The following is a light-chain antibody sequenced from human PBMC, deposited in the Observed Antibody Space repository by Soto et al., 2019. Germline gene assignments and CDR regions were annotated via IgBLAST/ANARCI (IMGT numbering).Light chain of an antibody. V-gene: IGLV2-14*01. J-gene: IGLJ2*01. CDR2: EVS. CDR3: SSYTTTSTLGV. CDR1: SSDVGGYNY. Sequence: QSALTQPASVSGSPGQSITLSCSGTSSDVGGYNYVSWYQQHPGKAPKLMIYEVSNRTSGVSNRFSGSKSGNTASLTISGLQAYDEADYYCSSYTTTSTLGVFGGGTKLTVL.